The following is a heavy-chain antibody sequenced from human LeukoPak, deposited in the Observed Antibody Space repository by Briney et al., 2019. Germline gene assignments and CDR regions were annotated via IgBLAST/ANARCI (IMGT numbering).Heavy chain of an antibody. CDR1: GFTFSSYG. J-gene: IGHJ6*02. CDR2: ISYDGSNK. D-gene: IGHD6-6*01. CDR3: AGGSSPYYYYGMDV. Sequence: GRSLRLSCAASGFTFSSYGMHWVRQAPGKGLAWVAVISYDGSNKYYADSVKGRFTISRDNSKNTLYLQMNSLRAEDTAVYYCAGGSSPYYYYGMDVWGQGTTVTVSS. V-gene: IGHV3-30*03.